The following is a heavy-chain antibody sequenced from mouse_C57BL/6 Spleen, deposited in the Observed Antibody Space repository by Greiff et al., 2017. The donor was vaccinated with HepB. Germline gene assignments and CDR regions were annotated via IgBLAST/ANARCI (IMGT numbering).Heavy chain of an antibody. CDR1: GYSITSGYY. J-gene: IGHJ2*01. Sequence: VQLKESGPGLVKPSQSLSLTCSVTGYSITSGYYWNWIRQFPGNKLEWMGYISYDGSNNYNPSLKNRISITRDTSKNQFFLKLNSVTTEDTATYCCARGDYDGFDYWGQGTTLTVSS. D-gene: IGHD2-4*01. V-gene: IGHV3-6*01. CDR2: ISYDGSN. CDR3: ARGDYDGFDY.